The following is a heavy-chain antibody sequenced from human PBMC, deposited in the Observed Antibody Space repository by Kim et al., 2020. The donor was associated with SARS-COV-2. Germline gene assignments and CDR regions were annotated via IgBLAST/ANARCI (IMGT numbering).Heavy chain of an antibody. CDR2: IIPIFGTA. D-gene: IGHD2-15*01. V-gene: IGHV1-69*13. Sequence: SVKVSCKASGGTFSSYAISWVRQAPGQGLEWMGGIIPIFGTANYAQKFQGRVTITADESTSTAYMELSSLRSEDTAVYYCARDRKGYCSGGSCYSTVGPYGMDVWGQGTTVTVSS. CDR1: GGTFSSYA. J-gene: IGHJ6*02. CDR3: ARDRKGYCSGGSCYSTVGPYGMDV.